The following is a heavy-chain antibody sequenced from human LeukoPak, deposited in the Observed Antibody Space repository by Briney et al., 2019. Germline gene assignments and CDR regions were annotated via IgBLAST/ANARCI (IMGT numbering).Heavy chain of an antibody. CDR3: ASPPLDSSPYYFDY. D-gene: IGHD3-22*01. CDR2: ISYDGSNK. V-gene: IGHV3-30-3*01. Sequence: PGGALRLSCAASGFTFSSYAMHWVRQAPGKGLEGVAVISYDGSNKYYADSVKGRFTISRDNSKNTLYLQMNSLRAEDTAVYYCASPPLDSSPYYFDYWGQGTLVTVSS. CDR1: GFTFSSYA. J-gene: IGHJ4*02.